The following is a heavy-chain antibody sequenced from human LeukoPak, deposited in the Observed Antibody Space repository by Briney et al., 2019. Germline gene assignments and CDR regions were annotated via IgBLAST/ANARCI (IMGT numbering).Heavy chain of an antibody. J-gene: IGHJ6*02. CDR1: GFTFSSYG. D-gene: IGHD2-15*01. V-gene: IGHV3-30*18. Sequence: GGSLRLSCAASGFTFSSYGMHWVRQAPGKGLEWVAVISYDGSNKYYADSVKGRFTISRDNSKNTLYLQMNSLRAEDTAVYYCAKGGRSYGMDVWGQGTTVTVSS. CDR3: AKGGRSYGMDV. CDR2: ISYDGSNK.